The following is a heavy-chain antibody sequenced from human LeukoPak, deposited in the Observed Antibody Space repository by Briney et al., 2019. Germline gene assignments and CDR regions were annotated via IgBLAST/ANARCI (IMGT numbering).Heavy chain of an antibody. CDR1: GFTFSSCG. D-gene: IGHD5-12*01. CDR3: AKRGYSGYGYFDY. J-gene: IGHJ4*02. CDR2: ISGSGGST. Sequence: PGGSLRLSCAASGFTFSSCGMSWVRHAPGEGLGWVSAISGSGGSTYYADSVKGRFTISRDNSKNTLYLQMNSLRAEDTAVYYCAKRGYSGYGYFDYWGQGTLVTVSS. V-gene: IGHV3-23*01.